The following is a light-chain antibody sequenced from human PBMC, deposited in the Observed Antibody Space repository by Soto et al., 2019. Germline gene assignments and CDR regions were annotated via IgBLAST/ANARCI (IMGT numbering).Light chain of an antibody. CDR3: QQYSDSIT. CDR1: QTVTSSY. V-gene: IGKV3-20*01. J-gene: IGKJ4*01. Sequence: VLTQSPGSMSLSPGERATVSCRASQTVTSSYLAWYQQRPGQAPQLLIYDAVKRATGIPDRFSGSESGRDYTLTISRLDPEDSAVYYCQQYSDSITFGGGTKVEIK. CDR2: DAV.